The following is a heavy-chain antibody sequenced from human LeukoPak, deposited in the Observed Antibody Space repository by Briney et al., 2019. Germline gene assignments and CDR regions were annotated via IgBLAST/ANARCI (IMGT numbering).Heavy chain of an antibody. CDR3: ARGGCSGGSCYLIGY. CDR2: IYYSGST. V-gene: IGHV4-31*03. D-gene: IGHD2-15*01. CDR1: GGSISSGGYY. J-gene: IGHJ4*02. Sequence: PSETLSLTCTVSGGSISSGGYYWSWIRQHPGKGLEWIGYIYYSGSTYYNPSLKGRVTISVDTSKNQFSLKLSSVTAADTAVYYCARGGCSGGSCYLIGYWGQGTLVTVSS.